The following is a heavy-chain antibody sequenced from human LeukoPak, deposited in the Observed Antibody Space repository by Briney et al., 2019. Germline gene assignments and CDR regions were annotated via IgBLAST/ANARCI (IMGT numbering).Heavy chain of an antibody. V-gene: IGHV5-51*01. CDR2: IYPGDSDT. D-gene: IGHD2-8*02. CDR3: ARYWDPAPLRPSFDP. J-gene: IGHJ5*02. CDR1: GYSFTSYW. Sequence: GESLKISCKGSGYSFTSYWIGWVRQMPGKGLEWMRIIYPGDSDTRYSPSFQGQVTISADKSISTAYLQWSSMKASDTARYYCARYWDPAPLRPSFDPWGQGTLVTVSS.